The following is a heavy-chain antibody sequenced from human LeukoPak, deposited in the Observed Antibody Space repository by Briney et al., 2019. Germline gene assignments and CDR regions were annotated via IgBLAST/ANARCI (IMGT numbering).Heavy chain of an antibody. D-gene: IGHD5-24*01. V-gene: IGHV1-46*01. J-gene: IGHJ6*03. Sequence: GASVKVSCTGSGGSRYTFAGYYMHWVRQAPGQGLEWMGIINPSGGSTSYAQKFQGRVTMTRDTSTNTVYMELRSLRSEDTAVYYCAGADPDNYYYYMDVWGKGTTVTVSS. CDR2: INPSGGST. CDR3: AGADPDNYYYYMDV. CDR1: GGSRYTFAGYY.